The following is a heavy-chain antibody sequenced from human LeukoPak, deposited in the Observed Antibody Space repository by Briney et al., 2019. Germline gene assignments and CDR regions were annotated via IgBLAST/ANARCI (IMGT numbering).Heavy chain of an antibody. CDR1: GGXFSGYY. Sequence: SETLSLTCAVYGGXFSGYYCSWIRQPPGKGLEWIGEINHSGSTNYNPSLKSRVTISVDTSKNQFSLKLSSVTAADTAVYYCARGLRGSGSYKRYNWFDPWGQGTLVTVSS. J-gene: IGHJ5*02. D-gene: IGHD3-10*01. V-gene: IGHV4-34*01. CDR2: INHSGST. CDR3: ARGLRGSGSYKRYNWFDP.